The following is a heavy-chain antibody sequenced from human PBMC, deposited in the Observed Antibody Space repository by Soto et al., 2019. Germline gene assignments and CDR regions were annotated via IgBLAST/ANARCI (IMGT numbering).Heavy chain of an antibody. V-gene: IGHV4-34*01. CDR1: GGSFSGYY. D-gene: IGHD3-10*01. CDR3: ARGLVTYGSGSYYNVRWFDP. Sequence: ETLSLTCAVYGGSFSGYYWSWIRQPPGKGLEWIGEINHSGSTNYNPSLKSRVTISVDTSKNQFSLKLSSVTAADTAVYYCARGLVTYGSGSYYNVRWFDPWGQGTLVTVSS. CDR2: INHSGST. J-gene: IGHJ5*02.